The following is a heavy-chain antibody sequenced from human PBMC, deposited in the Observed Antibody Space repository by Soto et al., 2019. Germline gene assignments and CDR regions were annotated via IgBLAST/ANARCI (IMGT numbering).Heavy chain of an antibody. J-gene: IGHJ6*02. CDR3: AKDYDFWSGYRYGMDV. Sequence: GGSLRLSCAASGFTFSSYAMSWVRQAPGKGLEWVSAISGSGVSTYYADSVKGRFTISRGNSKNTLYLQMNSLRAEDTAVYYCAKDYDFWSGYRYGMDVWGQGTTVTVSS. CDR1: GFTFSSYA. V-gene: IGHV3-23*01. CDR2: ISGSGVST. D-gene: IGHD3-3*01.